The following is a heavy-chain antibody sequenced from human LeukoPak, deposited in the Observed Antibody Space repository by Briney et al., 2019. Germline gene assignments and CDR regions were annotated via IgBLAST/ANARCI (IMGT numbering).Heavy chain of an antibody. Sequence: LSLSCTVSGGSITNYYWSWIRQPPGKGLEWVSYISSSGSTIYYADSVKGRFTISRDNAKNSLYLQMNSLRAEDTAVYYCARGGGAFDIWGQGTMVTVSS. CDR2: ISSSGSTI. V-gene: IGHV3-11*04. D-gene: IGHD3-3*01. J-gene: IGHJ3*02. CDR3: ARGGGAFDI. CDR1: GGSITNYY.